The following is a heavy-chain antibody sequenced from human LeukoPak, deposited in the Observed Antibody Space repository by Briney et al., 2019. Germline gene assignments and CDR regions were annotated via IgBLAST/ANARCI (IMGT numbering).Heavy chain of an antibody. J-gene: IGHJ6*03. CDR2: IYYSGST. Sequence: PSETLSLTCTVSGGSISSYYWSWIRQPPGKRLEWIGYIYYSGSTNYNPSLKSRVTISVDTSKNQFSLKLSSVTAADTAVYYCARSTWRIDSSGYYWGDYYYMDVWGKGTTVTVSS. D-gene: IGHD3-22*01. CDR1: GGSISSYY. CDR3: ARSTWRIDSSGYYWGDYYYMDV. V-gene: IGHV4-59*01.